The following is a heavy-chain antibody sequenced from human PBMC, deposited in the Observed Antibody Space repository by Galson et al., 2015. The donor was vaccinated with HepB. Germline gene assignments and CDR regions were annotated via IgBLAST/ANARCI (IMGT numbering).Heavy chain of an antibody. CDR3: ARLGRGSGGSYGMDV. J-gene: IGHJ6*02. V-gene: IGHV3-23*01. CDR2: ISNRGGST. Sequence: LSCAASGFTFSDYGMSWVRQAPGKGLAWVSSISNRGGSTSYADSVKGRFTISRDNFKTTVYLEMNSVRVDDTAIYYCARLGRGSGGSYGMDVWGQGTTITVSS. D-gene: IGHD3-16*01. CDR1: GFTFSDYG.